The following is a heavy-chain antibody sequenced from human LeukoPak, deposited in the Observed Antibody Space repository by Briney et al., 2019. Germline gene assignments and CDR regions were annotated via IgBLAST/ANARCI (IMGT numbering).Heavy chain of an antibody. CDR1: GFTFDDYA. Sequence: PGGSLRLSCAASGFTFDDYAMHWVRQAPGKGLEWVSGISWNSGSIGYADSVKGRFTISRDNAKNSLYLQMNSLRAEDTALYYCAKVPNPEAGTLYYFDYWGQGTLVTVSS. J-gene: IGHJ4*02. D-gene: IGHD6-19*01. V-gene: IGHV3-9*01. CDR2: ISWNSGSI. CDR3: AKVPNPEAGTLYYFDY.